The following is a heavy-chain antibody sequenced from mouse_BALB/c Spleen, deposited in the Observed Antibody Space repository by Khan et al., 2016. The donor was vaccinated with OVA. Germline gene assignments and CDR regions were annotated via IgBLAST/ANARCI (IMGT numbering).Heavy chain of an antibody. V-gene: IGHV2-2*02. D-gene: IGHD2-13*01. CDR1: GFSLSSFG. CDR2: IWSGGST. Sequence: QVQLQQSGPGLVQPSQSLSITCTVSGFSLSSFGVHWVRQSPGKGLEWLGVIWSGGSTDFNAAFISRLSISKDNSKSQVFFKMNSLQTNDSAIYYCARGGLPFAYWGQGTLVTVSA. J-gene: IGHJ3*01. CDR3: ARGGLPFAY.